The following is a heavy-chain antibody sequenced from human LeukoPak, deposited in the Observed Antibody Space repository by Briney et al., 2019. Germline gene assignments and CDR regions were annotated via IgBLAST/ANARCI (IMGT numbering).Heavy chain of an antibody. CDR1: GFTFSDFA. Sequence: PGGSLRLSCAASGFTFSDFAMHWVRQAPGKGLEWVANINQDGSEKDYVDSVKGRFTISRDNAKNSHYLQMNSLRAEDTAVYYCARGGSYYIYWGQGTLVTVSS. CDR3: ARGGSYYIY. V-gene: IGHV3-7*01. J-gene: IGHJ4*02. CDR2: INQDGSEK. D-gene: IGHD1-26*01.